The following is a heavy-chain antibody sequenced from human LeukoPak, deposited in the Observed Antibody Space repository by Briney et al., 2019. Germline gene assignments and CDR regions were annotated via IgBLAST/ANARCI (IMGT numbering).Heavy chain of an antibody. CDR2: IYPRDGSA. CDR1: GYTFTSNY. CDR3: ARDQEGFDY. V-gene: IGHV1-46*01. Sequence: ASVKVSCKASGYTFTSNYIHWVRQAPGQGLEWMGMIYPRDGSASCAQKFQGRVTVTRDTSTSTVHMELSGLRSEDTAVYYCARDQEGFDYWGQGTLVTVSS. J-gene: IGHJ4*02.